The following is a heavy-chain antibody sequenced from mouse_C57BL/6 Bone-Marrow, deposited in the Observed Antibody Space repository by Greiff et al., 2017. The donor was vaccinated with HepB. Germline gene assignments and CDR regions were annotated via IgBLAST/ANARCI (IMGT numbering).Heavy chain of an antibody. V-gene: IGHV1-50*01. D-gene: IGHD1-1*01. Sequence: QVQLQQPGAEFVKPGASVKLSCKASGYTFTSYWMQWVKQRPGQGLEWIGEIDPSDSYINYNQKFKGKATLTVDTSSSTAYMQLISLTSVDSAVYYCARWASLLSWFAYWGQGTLVTVSA. CDR2: IDPSDSYI. CDR3: ARWASLLSWFAY. J-gene: IGHJ3*01. CDR1: GYTFTSYW.